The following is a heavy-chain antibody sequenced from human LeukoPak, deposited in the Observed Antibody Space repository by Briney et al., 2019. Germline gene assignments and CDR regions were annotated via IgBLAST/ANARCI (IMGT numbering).Heavy chain of an antibody. V-gene: IGHV3-23*01. J-gene: IGHJ4*02. CDR1: GFTFDNFA. D-gene: IGHD3-10*01. CDR2: ITGSGGST. CDR3: AREXXDFDY. Sequence: GGSLRLSCAPSGFTFDNFAMTWVRQAPGKGLEWVSEITGSGGSTYYADSVKGRFTISRDNSKNTLYLQMNSLRAEDTAIYYCAREXXDFDYWGQGTLVTVSS.